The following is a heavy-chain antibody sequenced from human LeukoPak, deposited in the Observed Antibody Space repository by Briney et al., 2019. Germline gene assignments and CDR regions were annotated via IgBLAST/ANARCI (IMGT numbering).Heavy chain of an antibody. V-gene: IGHV6-1*01. CDR3: ARGDGPIHGRCYFDY. J-gene: IGHJ4*02. CDR1: GDSVSGKSVA. D-gene: IGHD1-26*01. Sequence: SQTLSLTCAISGDSVSGKSVAWNWIRQSPSRGLEWLGRTFYRSKWSSEYATSMKGRITINPDTSKNQFSLQLISVTPEDTAVYYCARGDGPIHGRCYFDYWGQGTLITVSS. CDR2: TFYRSKWSS.